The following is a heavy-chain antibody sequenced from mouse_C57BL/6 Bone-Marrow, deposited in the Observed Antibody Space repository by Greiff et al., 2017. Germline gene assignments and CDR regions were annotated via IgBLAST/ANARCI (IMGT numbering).Heavy chain of an antibody. D-gene: IGHD2-1*01. CDR2: IYPGGGYT. V-gene: IGHV1-63*01. J-gene: IGHJ4*01. Sequence: QVQLQQSGAELVRPGTSVKMSCKASGYTFTNYWIGWAKQRPGHGLEWIGDIYPGGGYTNYNEKFKGKATLTADKSSSTAYMQFSSLTSEDSAIYYCARIDYGKGYAMDYWGQGTSVTVSS. CDR1: GYTFTNYW. CDR3: ARIDYGKGYAMDY.